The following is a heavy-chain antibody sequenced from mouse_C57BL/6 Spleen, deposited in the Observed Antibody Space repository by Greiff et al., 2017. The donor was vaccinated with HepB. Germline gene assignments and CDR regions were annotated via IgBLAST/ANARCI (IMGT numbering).Heavy chain of an antibody. V-gene: IGHV14-4*01. CDR1: GFNIKDDY. CDR3: TTWGNGNYDAY. Sequence: VQLQQSGAELVRPGASVKLSCTASGFNIKDDYMHWVKQRPEQGLEWIGWIDPENGDTEYASKFQGKATITADTSSNTAYLQLSSLTSEDTAVFYCTTWGNGNYDAYWGQGTTLTVSS. CDR2: IDPENGDT. J-gene: IGHJ2*01. D-gene: IGHD2-1*01.